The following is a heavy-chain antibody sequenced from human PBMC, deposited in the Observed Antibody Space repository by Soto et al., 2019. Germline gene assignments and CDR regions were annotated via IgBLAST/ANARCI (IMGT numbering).Heavy chain of an antibody. D-gene: IGHD2-21*01. CDR3: AAPGEVVLADRYYFDY. CDR1: GGTFSSYA. CDR2: IIPIFGTA. Sequence: QVQLVQSGAEVKKPGSSVKVSCKASGGTFSSYAISWVRQAPGQGLEWMGGIIPIFGTANYAQKFQGRVTITADESTSTAYMELSCLRSEDTAVYYCAAPGEVVLADRYYFDYWGQGTLVTVSS. V-gene: IGHV1-69*01. J-gene: IGHJ4*02.